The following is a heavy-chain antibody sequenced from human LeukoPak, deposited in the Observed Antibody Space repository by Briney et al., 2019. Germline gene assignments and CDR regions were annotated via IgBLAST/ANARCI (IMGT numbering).Heavy chain of an antibody. CDR1: GFSLSNYW. CDR2: VPNDGTST. D-gene: IGHD2-21*02. V-gene: IGHV3-74*01. J-gene: IGHJ4*02. CDR3: ARDPVTAMVFDY. Sequence: GGSLRLSCAASGFSLSNYWMHWFRQVPGKGLMWVSRVPNDGTSTGYADSVKGRFTISRDNSKNTLYLQMNSLRAEDTAVYYCARDPVTAMVFDYWGQGTLVTVSS.